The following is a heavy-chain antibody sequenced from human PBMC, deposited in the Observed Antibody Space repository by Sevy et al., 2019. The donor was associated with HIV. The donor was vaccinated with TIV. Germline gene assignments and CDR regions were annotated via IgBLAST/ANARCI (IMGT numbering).Heavy chain of an antibody. CDR3: AKDIYYAHSLFDY. J-gene: IGHJ4*02. CDR1: EFRLSNYA. D-gene: IGHD3-10*01. Sequence: GGSLRLSCVASEFRLSNYAMNWVRQAPGKGLEWVSGISGSGGSSYYADSVKGRFTISRDNSKNTLYLQMNSLRAEDTAMYYCAKDIYYAHSLFDYWGQGILVTVSS. V-gene: IGHV3-23*01. CDR2: ISGSGGSS.